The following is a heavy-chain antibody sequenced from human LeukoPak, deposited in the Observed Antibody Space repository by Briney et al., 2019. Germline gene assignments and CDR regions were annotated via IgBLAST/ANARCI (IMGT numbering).Heavy chain of an antibody. CDR3: ANLIIAAAGFEYVHH. D-gene: IGHD6-13*01. CDR2: TSVSGSST. Sequence: GGSLRLSCAASGXTFRSYAMIWVRQAPGKGPEWVSGTSVSGSSTFYADSVKGRFNISRDISKNTLYLQMSSLRAEDTAVYYCANLIIAAAGFEYVHHWGQGTLVTVSS. J-gene: IGHJ1*01. CDR1: GXTFRSYA. V-gene: IGHV3-23*01.